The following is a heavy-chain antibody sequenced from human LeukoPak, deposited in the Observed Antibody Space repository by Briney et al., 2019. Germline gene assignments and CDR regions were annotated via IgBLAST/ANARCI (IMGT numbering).Heavy chain of an antibody. CDR1: GFTFSSYI. CDR2: ISSSSGYI. CDR3: ARDMGISAAAPFDY. Sequence: GGSLRLSCAASGFTFSSYIMNWVRQAPGKGLEWVSSISSSSGYIYYEDSVKGRFTIFRDNAKNSLYLQMNSLRAEDTAVYYCARDMGISAAAPFDYWGQGTLVTVSS. D-gene: IGHD6-13*01. V-gene: IGHV3-21*01. J-gene: IGHJ4*02.